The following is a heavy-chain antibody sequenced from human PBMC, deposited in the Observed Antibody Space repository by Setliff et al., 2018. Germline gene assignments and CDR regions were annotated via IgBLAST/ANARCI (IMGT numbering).Heavy chain of an antibody. J-gene: IGHJ4*02. D-gene: IGHD6-19*01. CDR2: INHSGRT. CDR3: ARGNSRSSVWYVVPHFDY. CDR1: GGPFSAYY. Sequence: SETLSLTCAVYGGPFSAYYWSWIRQPPGEGLEWIGEINHSGRTKYNPSLRSRVTISVDTSKNQFSLRLKSVTAADTAVYYCARGNSRSSVWYVVPHFDYWGQGTLVTVSS. V-gene: IGHV4-34*01.